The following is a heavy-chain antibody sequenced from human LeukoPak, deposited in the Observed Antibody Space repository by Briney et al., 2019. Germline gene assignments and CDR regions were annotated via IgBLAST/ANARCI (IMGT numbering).Heavy chain of an antibody. CDR2: ITGDSTTI. J-gene: IGHJ4*02. CDR3: ATAKLDY. V-gene: IGHV3-48*04. CDR1: GFTFSSYS. Sequence: GGSLRLSCAASGFTFSSYSMNWVRQAPGKGLEWVSYITGDSTTIYYADSVKGRFTISRDNVKNSLYLQMNSLRAEDTAVYYCATAKLDYWGQGTLVTVSS.